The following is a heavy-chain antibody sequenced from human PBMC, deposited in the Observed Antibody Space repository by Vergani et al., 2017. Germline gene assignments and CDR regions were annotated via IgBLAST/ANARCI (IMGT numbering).Heavy chain of an antibody. Sequence: QVQLVQSGAEVKKPGSSVTVSCKASGGTFSSYAISWVRQAPGQGLEWMGGIIPIFGTANYAQKFQGRVTITADESTSTAYMELSSLRSEDTAVYYCVMGYDSNYYYGMDVWGQGTTVTVSS. CDR3: VMGYDSNYYYGMDV. CDR1: GGTFSSYA. J-gene: IGHJ6*02. V-gene: IGHV1-69*12. D-gene: IGHD5-12*01. CDR2: IIPIFGTA.